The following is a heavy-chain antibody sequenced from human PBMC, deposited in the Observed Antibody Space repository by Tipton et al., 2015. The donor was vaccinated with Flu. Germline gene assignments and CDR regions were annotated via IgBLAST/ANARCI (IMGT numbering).Heavy chain of an antibody. CDR3: ATPTPERDFWSPERNYYYYGMDV. Sequence: TLSLTCTVSGGSVSSGSYYWSWIRQPPGKGLEWIGYIYYGGSTNYNPSLKSRVTISVDTSKNQFSLKLSSVTAADTAVYYCATPTPERDFWSPERNYYYYGMDVWGQGTTVTVSS. CDR1: GGSVSSGSYY. CDR2: IYYGGST. J-gene: IGHJ6*02. D-gene: IGHD3-3*01. V-gene: IGHV4-61*01.